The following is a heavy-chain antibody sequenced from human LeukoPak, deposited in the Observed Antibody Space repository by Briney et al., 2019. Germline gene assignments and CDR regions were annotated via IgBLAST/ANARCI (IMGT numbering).Heavy chain of an antibody. V-gene: IGHV1-2*02. CDR3: ARYSADYYDSSALYYFDY. CDR1: GYTFTCYY. J-gene: IGHJ4*02. CDR2: INPNSGGT. D-gene: IGHD3-22*01. Sequence: GASVKVSCKASGYTFTCYYMHWVRQPPGQGLEWMGWINPNSGGTNYAQKFQGRVTMTRDTSISTAYMELSRLRSDDTAVYYCARYSADYYDSSALYYFDYWGQGTLVTVSS.